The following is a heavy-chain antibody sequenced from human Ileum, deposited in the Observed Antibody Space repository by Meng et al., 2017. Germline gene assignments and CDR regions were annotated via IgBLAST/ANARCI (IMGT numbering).Heavy chain of an antibody. J-gene: IGHJ1*01. CDR1: GFSFSDYS. D-gene: IGHD6-13*01. CDR3: ARGSRAAAD. Sequence: GESLKISCAASGFSFSDYSMSWIRQAPGKGLEWVSYTTTSGSAIYYADSVKGRFTISRDDAKKSLYLQMNSLRADDTAVYYCARGSRAAADWGRGTLVTVSS. CDR2: TTTSGSAI. V-gene: IGHV3-11*01.